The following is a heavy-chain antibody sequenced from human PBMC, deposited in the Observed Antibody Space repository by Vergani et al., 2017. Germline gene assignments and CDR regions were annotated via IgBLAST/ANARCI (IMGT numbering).Heavy chain of an antibody. D-gene: IGHD3-10*01. V-gene: IGHV3-13*01. CDR2: IGTAGDT. CDR1: GFTFSSYD. Sequence: EVQLVESGGGLVQPGGSLRLSCAASGFTFSSYDMHWVRQATGKGLEWVSGIGTAGDTYYPGSVKGRFTISRENAKNSLYLQMSSLRAGDTAVYYCAREGVGFGAFDIWGQGTMVTVSS. J-gene: IGHJ3*02. CDR3: AREGVGFGAFDI.